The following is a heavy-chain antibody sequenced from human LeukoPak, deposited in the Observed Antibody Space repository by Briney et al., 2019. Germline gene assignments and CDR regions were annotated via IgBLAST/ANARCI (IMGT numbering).Heavy chain of an antibody. CDR1: GGSISSYY. CDR3: ALVDTAMVTAAY. CDR2: IYYSGST. V-gene: IGHV4-59*01. Sequence: SETLSLTCTVSGGSISSYYWSWIRQPPGKGLEWIGYIYYSGSTNYNPSLKSRVTISVDTSKNQFSLKLSSVTAADTAVYYCALVDTAMVTAAYWGQGTLVTVSS. J-gene: IGHJ4*02. D-gene: IGHD5-18*01.